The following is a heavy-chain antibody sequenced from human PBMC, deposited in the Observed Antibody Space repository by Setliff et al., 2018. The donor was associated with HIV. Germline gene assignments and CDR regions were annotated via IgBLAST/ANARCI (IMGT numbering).Heavy chain of an antibody. CDR3: AKDGNRRSPTGVFYYGMDV. V-gene: IGHV3-9*01. CDR2: ISWNSGSI. Sequence: LRLSCAASGFTFDDYAMHWVRQAPGKGLEWVSGISWNSGSIGYADSVKGRFTISRDNAKNSLYLQMNSLRAEDAALYYCAKDGNRRSPTGVFYYGMDVWGQGTTVTVSS. J-gene: IGHJ6*02. CDR1: GFTFDDYA. D-gene: IGHD1-1*01.